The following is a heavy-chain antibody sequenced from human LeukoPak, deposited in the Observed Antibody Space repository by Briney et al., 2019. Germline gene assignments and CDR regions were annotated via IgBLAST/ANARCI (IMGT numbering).Heavy chain of an antibody. Sequence: GGSLRLSCAASGFTFSSYSMNWVRQAPGKGLEWVSSISSSSSYIYYADSVKGRFTISRDNAKNSLYLQVNSLRAEDTAVYYCARGGFYCGGDCYLDYWGQGTLVTVSS. CDR2: ISSSSSYI. J-gene: IGHJ4*02. CDR3: ARGGFYCGGDCYLDY. V-gene: IGHV3-21*01. D-gene: IGHD2-21*02. CDR1: GFTFSSYS.